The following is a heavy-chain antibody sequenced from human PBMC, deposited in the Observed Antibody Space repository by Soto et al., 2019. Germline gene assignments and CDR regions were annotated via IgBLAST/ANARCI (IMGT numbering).Heavy chain of an antibody. CDR3: ATKPSRRDGYNQGPFDY. Sequence: GASVKVSCKASGGTFSSCAISWVRQAPGQGLEWMGGIIPIFGTANYAQKFQGRVTITADESTSTAYMELSSLRSEDTAVYYCATKPSRRDGYNQGPFDYWGQGTLVTVSS. V-gene: IGHV1-69*13. CDR1: GGTFSSCA. CDR2: IIPIFGTA. J-gene: IGHJ4*02. D-gene: IGHD5-12*01.